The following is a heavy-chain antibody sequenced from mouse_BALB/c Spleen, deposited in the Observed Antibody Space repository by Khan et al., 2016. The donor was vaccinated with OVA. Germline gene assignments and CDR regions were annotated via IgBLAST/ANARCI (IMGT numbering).Heavy chain of an antibody. Sequence: QIQLVQSGPELKKPGETVKISCKASGYTFTNYGMNWVKQAPGKGLKWMGWINTYTGEPTYADDFKGRFAFSLETSASTAYLQINNHKNEDTVTYFCARPPYFSYVMVYWGQGTSVTVSS. CDR2: INTYTGEP. D-gene: IGHD2-10*01. CDR1: GYTFTNYG. CDR3: ARPPYFSYVMVY. V-gene: IGHV9-3-1*01. J-gene: IGHJ4*01.